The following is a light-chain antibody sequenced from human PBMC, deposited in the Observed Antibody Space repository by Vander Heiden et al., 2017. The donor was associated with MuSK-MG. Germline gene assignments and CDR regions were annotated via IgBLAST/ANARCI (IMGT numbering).Light chain of an antibody. CDR2: ENN. V-gene: IGLV1-51*02. J-gene: IGLJ3*02. CDR1: SSNIGNNY. Sequence: QSVSTPPPSLSAAPGQKVTISCSGSSSNIGNNYVSWYQQLPGTAPKLLIYENNKRPSGIPDRFSGSKSGTSATLGITGLQTGDEADYYCGTWDSSLSAGVFGGGTKLTVL. CDR3: GTWDSSLSAGV.